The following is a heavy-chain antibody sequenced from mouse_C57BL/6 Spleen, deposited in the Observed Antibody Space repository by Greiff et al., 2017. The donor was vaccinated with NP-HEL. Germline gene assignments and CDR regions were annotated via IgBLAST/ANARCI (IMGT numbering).Heavy chain of an antibody. CDR1: GYTFTDYE. J-gene: IGHJ2*01. CDR2: IDPETGGT. D-gene: IGHD2-4*01. Sequence: QVQLQQSGAELVRPGASVTLSCKASGYTFTDYEMHWVKQTPVHGLEWIGAIDPETGGTAYNQKFKGKAILTADKSSSTAYMELRSLTSEDSAVYYCTRSNDYDGKGYFDYWGQGTTLTVSS. V-gene: IGHV1-15*01. CDR3: TRSNDYDGKGYFDY.